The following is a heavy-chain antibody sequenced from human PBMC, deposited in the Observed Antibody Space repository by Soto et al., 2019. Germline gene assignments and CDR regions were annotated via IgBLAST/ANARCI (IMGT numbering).Heavy chain of an antibody. Sequence: ASVKVSCKASGYTFTSYGISWVRQAPGQGLEWMGWISAYNGNTNYAQKLQGRVTMTTDTSTSTAYMELRSLRSDDTAVYYCARGFPYDYIWGSYRADAFDIWGQGTMVTVSS. CDR3: ARGFPYDYIWGSYRADAFDI. CDR1: GYTFTSYG. D-gene: IGHD3-16*02. CDR2: ISAYNGNT. J-gene: IGHJ3*02. V-gene: IGHV1-18*01.